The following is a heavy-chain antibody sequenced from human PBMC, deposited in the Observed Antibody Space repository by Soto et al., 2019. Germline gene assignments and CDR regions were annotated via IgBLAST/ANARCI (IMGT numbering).Heavy chain of an antibody. CDR1: GFTFTRCS. Sequence: GGSLRLSCAASGFTFTRCSMNWVRQAPGKGLEWVSSISSTTNYIYYADSMKGRFTVSRDNAKNSVYLEMNSLSAEDTAVYYCARESEGLTSNFDYWGQGTLVTVSS. CDR3: ARESEGLTSNFDY. J-gene: IGHJ4*02. CDR2: ISSTTNYI. V-gene: IGHV3-21*01.